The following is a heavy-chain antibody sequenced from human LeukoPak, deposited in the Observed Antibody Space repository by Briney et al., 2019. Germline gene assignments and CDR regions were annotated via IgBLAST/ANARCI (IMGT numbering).Heavy chain of an antibody. CDR2: INQDGSEE. CDR3: ARWKMELQRNAFDF. Sequence: GGSLRLSCAASGFTFRTYWMSWIRQVPGKEPEWVADINQDGSEEYYLQSVRGRFTVSRDNAQNAVFLQMTNLRADDTAVYYCARWKMELQRNAFDFWGQGTVVTVSS. J-gene: IGHJ3*01. D-gene: IGHD1-26*01. CDR1: GFTFRTYW. V-gene: IGHV3-7*01.